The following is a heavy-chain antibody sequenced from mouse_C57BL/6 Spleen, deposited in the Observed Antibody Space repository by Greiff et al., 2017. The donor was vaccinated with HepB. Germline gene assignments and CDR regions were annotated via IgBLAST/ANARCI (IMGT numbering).Heavy chain of an antibody. Sequence: VQLQESGGGLVQPGGSLSLSCAASGFTFTDYYMSWVRQPPGKALEWLGFIRNKANGYTTEYSASVKGRFTISRDNSQSILYLQMNALRAEDSATYYCARSSRQLKSMDYWGQGTSVTVSS. CDR1: GFTFTDYY. CDR3: ARSSRQLKSMDY. J-gene: IGHJ4*01. V-gene: IGHV7-3*01. D-gene: IGHD3-2*02. CDR2: IRNKANGYTT.